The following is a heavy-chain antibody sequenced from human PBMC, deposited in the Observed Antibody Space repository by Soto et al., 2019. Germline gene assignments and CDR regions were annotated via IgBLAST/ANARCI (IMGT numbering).Heavy chain of an antibody. CDR3: AKGSGEYYYYYGMDV. J-gene: IGHJ6*02. CDR1: GFTFDDYA. V-gene: IGHV3-9*01. Sequence: GGSLRLSCSASGFTFDDYAMHGVRQAPGKGLEWVSGISWNSGSIGYADSVKGRFTISRDNAKNSLYLQMNSLRAEDTALYYCAKGSGEYYYYYGMDVWGQGTAVTVSS. D-gene: IGHD6-19*01. CDR2: ISWNSGSI.